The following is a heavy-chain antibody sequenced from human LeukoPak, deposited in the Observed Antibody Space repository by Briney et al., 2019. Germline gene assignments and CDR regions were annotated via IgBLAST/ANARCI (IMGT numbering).Heavy chain of an antibody. V-gene: IGHV1-2*02. D-gene: IGHD5-18*01. CDR3: ARGVVDTAMLIFDY. CDR2: INPNSGGT. J-gene: IGHJ4*02. Sequence: GASVKVSCKASGYTFTSYYMHWVRQAPGQGPEWMGWINPNSGGTNYAQKFQGRVTMTRDTSISTAYMELSRLRSDDTAVYYCARGVVDTAMLIFDYWGQGTLVTVSS. CDR1: GYTFTSYY.